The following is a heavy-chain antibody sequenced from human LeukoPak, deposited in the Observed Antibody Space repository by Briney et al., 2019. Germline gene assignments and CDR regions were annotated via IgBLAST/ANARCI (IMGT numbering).Heavy chain of an antibody. CDR1: GYTFTSYY. CDR3: ARPKNRYCSSASCYYYFDY. CDR2: INPSGGTT. Sequence: ASVKVSCKASGYTFTSYYMHWVRQAPGQGLEWMGIINPSGGTTNYAQHFQGRVTFTADRSTNTAYMELSSLRSGDTAIYYCARPKNRYCSSASCYYYFDYWGQGTLVTVSS. J-gene: IGHJ4*02. V-gene: IGHV1-46*01. D-gene: IGHD2-2*01.